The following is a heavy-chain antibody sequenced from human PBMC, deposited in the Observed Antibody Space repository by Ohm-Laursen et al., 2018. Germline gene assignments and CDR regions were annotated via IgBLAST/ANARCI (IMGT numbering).Heavy chain of an antibody. V-gene: IGHV3-9*01. CDR3: AKDMGALNYYYGMDV. J-gene: IGHJ6*02. CDR2: ISWNSGSI. CDR1: GFTFDDYA. D-gene: IGHD1-26*01. Sequence: SLRLSCAASGFTFDDYAMHWVRQAPGEGLEWVSGISWNSGSIGYADSVKGRFTISRDNAKNSLYLQMNSLRAEDTALYYCAKDMGALNYYYGMDVWGQGTTVTVSS.